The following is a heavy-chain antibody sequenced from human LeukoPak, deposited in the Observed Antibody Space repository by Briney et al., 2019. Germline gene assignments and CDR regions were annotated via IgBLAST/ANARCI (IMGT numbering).Heavy chain of an antibody. J-gene: IGHJ4*02. CDR1: GFTFSNAW. Sequence: GGSLRLSCAASGFTFSNAWMSWVRQAPGKGLEWVANINQDGSEKYYVDAVKGRFTIYRDNAKNSLYLQMNSLRAEDTAVYYCARGACCSGGTCYPYYFDYWGQGTLVTVSS. D-gene: IGHD2-15*01. CDR2: INQDGSEK. V-gene: IGHV3-7*04. CDR3: ARGACCSGGTCYPYYFDY.